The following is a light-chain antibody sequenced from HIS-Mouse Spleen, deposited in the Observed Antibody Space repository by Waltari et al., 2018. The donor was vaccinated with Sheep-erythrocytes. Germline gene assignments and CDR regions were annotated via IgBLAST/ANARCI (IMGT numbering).Light chain of an antibody. J-gene: IGLJ3*02. CDR2: KVS. V-gene: IGLV2-8*01. CDR3: SSYAGSNNWV. CDR1: SSSVGGYNF. Sequence: QSALPQPPSASGSPGQSVTISCTGTSSSVGGYNFSPWYQQHPGKAPKLMIYKVSKRPSGVPDRFSGSKSGNTASLTVSGLQAEDEADYYCSSYAGSNNWVFGGGTKLTVL.